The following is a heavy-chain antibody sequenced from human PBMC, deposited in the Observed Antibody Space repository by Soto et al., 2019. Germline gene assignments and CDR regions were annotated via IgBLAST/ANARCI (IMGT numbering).Heavy chain of an antibody. CDR2: LYTSGNT. CDR1: GGSFTTYY. V-gene: IGHV4-4*07. D-gene: IGHD6-19*01. CDR3: ARETVLGTDNWFDP. Sequence: QVQLQESGPGLVKPSETLSLTCTVSGGSFTTYYWNWIRQPAGKRLEWIGRLYTSGNTKYNPSLKSRPTMSLDTSKRQFSLKLSSVTAADTAIYYCARETVLGTDNWFDPWGQGILVTVSS. J-gene: IGHJ5*02.